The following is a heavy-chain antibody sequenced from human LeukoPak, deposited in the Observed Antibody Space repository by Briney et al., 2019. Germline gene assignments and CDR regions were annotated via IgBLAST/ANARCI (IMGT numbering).Heavy chain of an antibody. Sequence: GGSLRLSCAASGFTFSTYAMHWVRQAPGKGLEWVAITSSDGRSKFYADSVKGRFTISGDNSKSTLYLQMNSLRAEDTAVYYCARGPKSQKQWLFSLFDPWGQGTLATVSS. D-gene: IGHD6-19*01. CDR3: ARGPKSQKQWLFSLFDP. CDR2: TSSDGRSK. J-gene: IGHJ5*02. CDR1: GFTFSTYA. V-gene: IGHV3-30*04.